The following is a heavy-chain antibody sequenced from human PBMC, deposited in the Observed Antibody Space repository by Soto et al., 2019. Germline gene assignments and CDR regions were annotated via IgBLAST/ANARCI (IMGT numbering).Heavy chain of an antibody. D-gene: IGHD5-12*01. J-gene: IGHJ4*02. CDR1: EPTISGGYS. CDR3: ATRSPPYNSGWPFDF. Sequence: QVQLVQSGPEVKKPGASVRVSCKIKEPTISGGYSMHWVRQAPGKGLEWMGVHDPEKRDIVYGHTSLHRVTMTEDRYSNTAFLELSSLRTDDAAVYYCATRSPPYNSGWPFDFWGQGTLVAVSS. CDR2: HDPEKRDI. V-gene: IGHV1-24*01.